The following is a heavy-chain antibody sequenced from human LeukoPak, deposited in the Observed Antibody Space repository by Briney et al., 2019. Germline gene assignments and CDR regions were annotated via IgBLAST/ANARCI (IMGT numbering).Heavy chain of an antibody. CDR1: GYSFTSYW. D-gene: IGHD6-19*01. J-gene: IGHJ4*02. CDR2: IYPGGSDT. CDR3: ARHPPRIAVAGGPGDY. V-gene: IGHV5-51*01. Sequence: GESLKISCKGSGYSFTSYWIGWVRQMPGKGLEWMGIIYPGGSDTRYSPSFQGQVTISADKSISTAYLQWSSLKASDTAMYYCARHPPRIAVAGGPGDYWGQGTLGTVSS.